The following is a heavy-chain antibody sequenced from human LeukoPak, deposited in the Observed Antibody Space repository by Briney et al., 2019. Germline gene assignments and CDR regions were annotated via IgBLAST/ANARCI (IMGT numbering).Heavy chain of an antibody. CDR1: GGSFSGYY. CDR3: ARGGGIAARLIGMDV. Sequence: KPSETLSLTCAVYGGSFSGYYWSWIRQPPGKGLEWIGEINHSGSTNYNPSLKSRVTISVDTSKNQFSLKLSSVTAADTAVYYCARGGGIAARLIGMDVWGQGTTVTVSS. CDR2: INHSGST. V-gene: IGHV4-34*01. D-gene: IGHD6-6*01. J-gene: IGHJ6*02.